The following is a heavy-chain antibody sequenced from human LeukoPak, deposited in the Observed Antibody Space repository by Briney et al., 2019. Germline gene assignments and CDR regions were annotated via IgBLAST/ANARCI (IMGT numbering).Heavy chain of an antibody. CDR2: ISAYNGNT. Sequence: ASVKVSCKASGYTFTSYGISWVRQAPGQGLEWMGWISAYNGNTNYAQKLQGRVTMTTDTSTSTAYMELGSLRSDDTAVYYCARACGRSGLIVVVVAAIDRFDPWGQGTLVTVSS. CDR3: ARACGRSGLIVVVVAAIDRFDP. J-gene: IGHJ5*02. CDR1: GYTFTSYG. V-gene: IGHV1-18*01. D-gene: IGHD2-15*01.